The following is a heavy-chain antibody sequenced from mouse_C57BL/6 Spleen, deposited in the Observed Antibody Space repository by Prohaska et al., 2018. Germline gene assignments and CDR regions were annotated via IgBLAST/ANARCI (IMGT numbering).Heavy chain of an antibody. D-gene: IGHD2-13*01. V-gene: IGHV1-64*01. J-gene: IGHJ2*01. CDR1: GSTFTSYW. Sequence: AQPHHPGPELLTPGASVKLSCTASGSTFTSYWMHSVKHMPGQGLAWIGMIHPNSGSTKYNEKFKSKATLNVDKSSSTAYMQVSRLISEDPAVYSCGRGWGEYFGYSGEDTTL. CDR2: IHPNSGST. CDR3: GRGWGEYFGY.